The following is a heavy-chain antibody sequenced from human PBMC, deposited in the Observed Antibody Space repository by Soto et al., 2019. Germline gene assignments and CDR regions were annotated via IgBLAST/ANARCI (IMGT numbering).Heavy chain of an antibody. V-gene: IGHV4-59*08. Sequence: PSETLSLTCTVSGVSITSYYWSWIRQPPGKGLEWIGFISYSGNTNYNPSLKSRVTISRDTSRNQYSLSLSSVTAADTAVYYCARLPPRSTDSTANWFDPWGQGTLVTVSS. D-gene: IGHD2-2*01. CDR2: ISYSGNT. CDR1: GVSITSYY. J-gene: IGHJ5*02. CDR3: ARLPPRSTDSTANWFDP.